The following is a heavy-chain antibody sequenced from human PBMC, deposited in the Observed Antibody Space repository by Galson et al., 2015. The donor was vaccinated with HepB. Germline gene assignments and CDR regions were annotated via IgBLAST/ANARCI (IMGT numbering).Heavy chain of an antibody. CDR1: GVSFGDYY. D-gene: IGHD2/OR15-2a*01. V-gene: IGHV3-11*04. CDR3: AKQNWVDSFDI. CDR2: INRSGNST. J-gene: IGHJ3*02. Sequence: SLRLAGAASGVSFGDYYMTWIRQSPGKGLEWIPYINRSGNSTFYVDSVKGRFTISRVNAMNSLYLQMNSLRAEDTAVFYCAKQNWVDSFDIWGQGTMVTVSS.